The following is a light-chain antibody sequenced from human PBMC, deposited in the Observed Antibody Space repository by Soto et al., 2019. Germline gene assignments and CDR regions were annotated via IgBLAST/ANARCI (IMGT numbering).Light chain of an antibody. Sequence: EMVMTQSPATLSVSPGERATLSCRASQSVSSNLAWYQQKPGQAPRLLIYGASTRATGIPARFSGSGSETEFTLTISSLRSEDFAVYYCQQYSNWPRPFVQGTKVEIK. J-gene: IGKJ1*01. CDR2: GAS. CDR1: QSVSSN. CDR3: QQYSNWPRP. V-gene: IGKV3-15*01.